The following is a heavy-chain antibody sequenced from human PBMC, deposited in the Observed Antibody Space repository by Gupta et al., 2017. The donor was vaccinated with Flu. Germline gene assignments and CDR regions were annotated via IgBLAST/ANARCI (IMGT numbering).Heavy chain of an antibody. Sequence: EVQLVESGGDLVQPGRSLRLSCTASGFRFHAYDLHWVRQAPGKGLEWVSGLSCNSANIGYADSVKGRFTISRDNSRNSLYLQMSSLRPEDTALYYCTKDVNGLYENSFGLDVWGQGTTVTVSS. CDR3: TKDVNGLYENSFGLDV. V-gene: IGHV3-9*01. D-gene: IGHD2-8*01. CDR2: LSCNSANI. CDR1: GFRFHAYD. J-gene: IGHJ6*02.